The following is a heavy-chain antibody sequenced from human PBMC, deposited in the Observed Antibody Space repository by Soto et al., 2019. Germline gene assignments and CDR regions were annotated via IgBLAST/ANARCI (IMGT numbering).Heavy chain of an antibody. D-gene: IGHD3-10*01. CDR3: AQRLRDYGLGRERENHFDP. J-gene: IGHJ5*02. V-gene: IGHV2-5*02. CDR1: GFSLSTTGVG. CDR2: IYWDDDK. Sequence: QITLKESGPTLVRPTQTLTLTCTFSGFSLSTTGVGVGWIRQPPGKALEWLALIYWDDDKRYSPSLKSRLTITKDPSKNEVILTMTNLDPVDTATYDCAQRLRDYGLGRERENHFDPWGQGTLVTVSS.